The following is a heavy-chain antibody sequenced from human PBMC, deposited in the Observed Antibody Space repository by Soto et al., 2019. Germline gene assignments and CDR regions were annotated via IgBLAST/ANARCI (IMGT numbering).Heavy chain of an antibody. Sequence: QVHLQQWGAGLLKPSETLSLTCAVNGGAFNGYYWTWIRQSPGKWLQWIGEVNHSGTVAYKPSLNTRVTFAIATSKNQFSLTLTAVTAADTAVYYCARAGATLVLGCIGGFDDWGQGTLVTVSS. CDR2: VNHSGTV. CDR1: GGAFNGYY. D-gene: IGHD3-16*01. J-gene: IGHJ4*02. V-gene: IGHV4-34*01. CDR3: ARAGATLVLGCIGGFDD.